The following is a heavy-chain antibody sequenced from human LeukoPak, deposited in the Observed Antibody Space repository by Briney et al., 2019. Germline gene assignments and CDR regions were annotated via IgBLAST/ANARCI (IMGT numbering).Heavy chain of an antibody. CDR1: GGSISSGGYY. Sequence: PSETLSLTCTVSGGSISSGGYYWSWIRQPPGKGLEWIGYINHSGSTYYNPSLKSRVTISVDRSKNQFSLKLSSVTAADTAVYYCAGDGSPTRLDAFDIWGQGTMVTVSS. CDR3: AGDGSPTRLDAFDI. D-gene: IGHD3-10*01. J-gene: IGHJ3*02. V-gene: IGHV4-30-2*01. CDR2: INHSGST.